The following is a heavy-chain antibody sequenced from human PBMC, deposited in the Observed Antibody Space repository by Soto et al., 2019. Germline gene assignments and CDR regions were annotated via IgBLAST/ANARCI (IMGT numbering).Heavy chain of an antibody. J-gene: IGHJ4*02. CDR2: IYYSGST. Sequence: PSETLSLTCTVSGGSISSGGYYWSWIRQHPGKGLEWIGYIYYSGSTYYNPSLKSRVTISVDTSKNQFSLKLSPVTAADTAVYYCASGIAGVVVITFDYWGQGTLVTVSS. D-gene: IGHD3-22*01. CDR3: ASGIAGVVVITFDY. V-gene: IGHV4-31*03. CDR1: GGSISSGGYY.